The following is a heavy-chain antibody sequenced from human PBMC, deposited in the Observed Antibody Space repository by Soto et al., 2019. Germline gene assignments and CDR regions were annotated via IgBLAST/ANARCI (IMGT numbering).Heavy chain of an antibody. V-gene: IGHV3-9*01. J-gene: IGHJ6*02. CDR1: GFTFDDYA. CDR2: ISWNSGSI. D-gene: IGHD6-19*01. Sequence: GGSLRLSCAASGFTFDDYAMHWVRQAPGKGLEWVSGISWNSGSIGYADSVKGRFTISRDNAKNSLYLQMNSLRAEDTALYYCAKAYSSGPYYYYGMDVWGQGTTVTV. CDR3: AKAYSSGPYYYYGMDV.